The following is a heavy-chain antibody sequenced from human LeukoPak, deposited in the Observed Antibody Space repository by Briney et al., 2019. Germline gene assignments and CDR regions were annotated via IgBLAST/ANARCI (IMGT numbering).Heavy chain of an antibody. D-gene: IGHD3-22*01. V-gene: IGHV3-23*01. CDR1: GFTLSSYA. CDR3: AKDLTYYYDNSGYPPLY. Sequence: GGSLRLSCAASGFTLSSYAMSWVRQAPGKGLEWVSAISGSGGSTYYADSVKGRFTISRDNSKNTLYLQMNSLRAEDTAVYYCAKDLTYYYDNSGYPPLYWGQGTLVTVSS. CDR2: ISGSGGST. J-gene: IGHJ4*02.